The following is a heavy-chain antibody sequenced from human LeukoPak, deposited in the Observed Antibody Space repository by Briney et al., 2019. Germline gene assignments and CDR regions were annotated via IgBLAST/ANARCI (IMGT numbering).Heavy chain of an antibody. Sequence: GGSLRLSCAASGFTFSSYGMHWVRQAPGKGLEWVAGIWYDGSNKYYADSVKGRFTISRDNSKNTLYLQMNSLRAEDTAVYYCARGPGIAAAVGNWFDPWGQGTLVTVSS. CDR2: IWYDGSNK. CDR1: GFTFSSYG. J-gene: IGHJ5*02. V-gene: IGHV3-33*01. CDR3: ARGPGIAAAVGNWFDP. D-gene: IGHD6-13*01.